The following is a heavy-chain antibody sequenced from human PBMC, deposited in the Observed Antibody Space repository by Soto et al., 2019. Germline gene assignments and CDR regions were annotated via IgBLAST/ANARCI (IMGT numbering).Heavy chain of an antibody. J-gene: IGHJ4*02. D-gene: IGHD5-18*01. CDR3: ARDPGYSYGYN. V-gene: IGHV1-3*01. CDR2: INAGNGNT. Sequence: GAPVKVSCKASGDTFTCYAMHWVRQAPGQRLEWMGWINAGNGNTKYSQKFQGRVTITRDTSASTAYMELSSLRSEDTAVYYCARDPGYSYGYNWGRGTLVTVS. CDR1: GDTFTCYA.